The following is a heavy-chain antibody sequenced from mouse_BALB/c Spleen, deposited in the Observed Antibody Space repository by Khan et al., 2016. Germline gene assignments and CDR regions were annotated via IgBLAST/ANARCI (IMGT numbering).Heavy chain of an antibody. D-gene: IGHD2-4*01. V-gene: IGHV3-2*02. CDR1: GYSITSDYA. J-gene: IGHJ3*01. CDR2: ISYSGST. Sequence: EVQLQESGPGLVKPSQSLSLTCTVTGYSITSDYAWNWIRQFPGNKLEWMGYISYSGSTSYNPSLKSRISITRDTSKKQFFLQLNAVTTADTATYYCSRSMITTGFAYWGQGTLVTVSA. CDR3: SRSMITTGFAY.